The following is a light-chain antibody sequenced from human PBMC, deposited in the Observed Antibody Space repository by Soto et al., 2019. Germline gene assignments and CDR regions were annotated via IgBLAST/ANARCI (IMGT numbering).Light chain of an antibody. CDR2: EVF. CDR1: SSDVGGYNY. Sequence: QSALTQPASVSGSPGQSITISCTGTSSDVGGYNYVSWYQQYPGKAPKLLISEVFKRPSGVSNRFSGSKSGNTASLTISGLQAEDEAHYHCSSYTSGSTHVFGTGTQLTVL. V-gene: IGLV2-14*01. CDR3: SSYTSGSTHV. J-gene: IGLJ1*01.